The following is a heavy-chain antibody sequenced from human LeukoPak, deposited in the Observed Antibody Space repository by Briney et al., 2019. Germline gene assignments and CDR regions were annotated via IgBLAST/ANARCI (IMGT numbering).Heavy chain of an antibody. D-gene: IGHD3-10*01. CDR3: ARRPSDAGASFDY. CDR1: GGSISSSSYF. V-gene: IGHV4-39*01. J-gene: IGHJ4*02. CDR2: IYYIGNT. Sequence: SETLSLTCSVSGGSISSSSYFWGWIRRPPGKGLEWIGSIYYIGNTYYNPSLKSRVTISVDTSKNQFSLKLSSVTAADTAVYYCARRPSDAGASFDYWGQGTLVTVSS.